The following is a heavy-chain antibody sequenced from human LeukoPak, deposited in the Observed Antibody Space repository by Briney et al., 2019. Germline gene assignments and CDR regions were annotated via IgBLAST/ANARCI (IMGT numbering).Heavy chain of an antibody. CDR2: ISYDGSNK. J-gene: IGHJ4*02. V-gene: IGHV3-30*04. Sequence: GRSLRLSCAASGFTFSSYAMHWVRQAPGKGLEWVAVISYDGSNKYYADSVKGRFTISRDNSKNTLYLQMNSLRAEATAVYYCARDSGFGELVPYYFDYWGQGTLVTVSS. CDR1: GFTFSSYA. CDR3: ARDSGFGELVPYYFDY. D-gene: IGHD3-10*01.